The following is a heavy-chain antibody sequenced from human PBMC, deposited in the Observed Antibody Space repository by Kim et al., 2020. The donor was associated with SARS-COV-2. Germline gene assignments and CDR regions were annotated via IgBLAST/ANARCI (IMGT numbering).Heavy chain of an antibody. J-gene: IGHJ4*02. V-gene: IGHV3-7*04. Sequence: SGDYVKGRFTNSRDNAKNSLYLQMNSLRAEDTAVYYCARVYGDYDYYFDYWGQGTLVTVSS. D-gene: IGHD4-17*01. CDR3: ARVYGDYDYYFDY.